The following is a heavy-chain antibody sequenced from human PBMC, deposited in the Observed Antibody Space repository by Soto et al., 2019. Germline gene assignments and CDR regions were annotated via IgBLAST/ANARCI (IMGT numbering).Heavy chain of an antibody. J-gene: IGHJ4*02. CDR1: GFTFSSYA. V-gene: IGHV3-23*01. CDR2: ISGSGGST. Sequence: EVQLLESGGGLVQPGGSLRLSCAASGFTFSSYAMSWVRQAPGKGLEWVSAISGSGGSTYYADSVKGRFTISRDNSKNTLYLQMNSLRAEDTAVYYCAKDETLGGSYSVAGKGVLDFWGQGTLVTVSS. CDR3: AKDETLGGSYSVAGKGVLDF. D-gene: IGHD6-19*01.